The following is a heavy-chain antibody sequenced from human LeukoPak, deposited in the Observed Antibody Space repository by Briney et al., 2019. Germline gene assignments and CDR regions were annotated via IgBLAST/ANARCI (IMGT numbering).Heavy chain of an antibody. CDR2: IKSKANSYAT. D-gene: IGHD3-22*01. Sequence: GGSLRLSCAASGFTFSGSAMHWVRQASGKGLEWVGRIKSKANSYATAYAEWVNGRFTISIDDSKNTAYLQMNSLKTEDTAVYYCTRLARYYYDSSGSRITPDYYFDYWGQGTLVTVSS. CDR3: TRLARYYYDSSGSRITPDYYFDY. V-gene: IGHV3-73*01. J-gene: IGHJ4*02. CDR1: GFTFSGSA.